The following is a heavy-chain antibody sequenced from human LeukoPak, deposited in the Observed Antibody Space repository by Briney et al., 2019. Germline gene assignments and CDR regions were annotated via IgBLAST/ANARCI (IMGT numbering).Heavy chain of an antibody. D-gene: IGHD6-6*01. CDR1: GFAFSTCS. Sequence: PGGSLRLSCAASGFAFSTCSMNWVRQAPGKGLEWVSAISSGNTYIYYADSVKGRFTISRDDAKNSLSLQMNSLRTEDTAVYFCAGYCSSEDYWGQGTLVTVSS. V-gene: IGHV3-21*01. J-gene: IGHJ4*02. CDR2: ISSGNTYI. CDR3: AGYCSSEDY.